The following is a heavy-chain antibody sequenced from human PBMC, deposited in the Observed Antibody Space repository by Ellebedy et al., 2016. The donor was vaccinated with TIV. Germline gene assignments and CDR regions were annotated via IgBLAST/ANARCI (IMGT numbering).Heavy chain of an antibody. Sequence: AASVKVSCKASGYSFTEYGISWVRQAPGQGLEWMGWISAYTDNTNYAQHLQGRVTMTTDTSTRIVYLEVRSLRSDDTAVYFCARDREARYFDSPVGFDAWGQGTLVTVAS. CDR3: ARDREARYFDSPVGFDA. CDR1: GYSFTEYG. D-gene: IGHD3-9*01. CDR2: ISAYTDNT. J-gene: IGHJ5*02. V-gene: IGHV1-18*04.